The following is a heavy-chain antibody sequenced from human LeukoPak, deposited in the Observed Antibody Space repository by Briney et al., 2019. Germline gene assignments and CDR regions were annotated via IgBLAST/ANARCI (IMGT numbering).Heavy chain of an antibody. CDR2: VSGNGGTT. CDR3: ARVFHDYYFDY. V-gene: IGHV3-23*01. J-gene: IGHJ4*02. D-gene: IGHD3-3*01. CDR1: GFTFSSYV. Sequence: PGGSLRLSCAASGFTFSSYVMSWVRQAPGKGLEWVSAVSGNGGTTYYADSVKGRFTISRDNSKNTLYLQMNTVRAEDTAIYYCARVFHDYYFDYWGQGTLVTVSS.